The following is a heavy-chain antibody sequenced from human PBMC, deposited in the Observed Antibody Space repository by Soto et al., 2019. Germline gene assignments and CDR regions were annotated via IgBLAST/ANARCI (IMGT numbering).Heavy chain of an antibody. CDR2: IWYDETNR. CDR3: ARERWGSGQALDI. D-gene: IGHD3-10*01. Sequence: VESGGGVVQPGRSLRISCAASGFDFRGYGMHWVRQAPGEGLEWVALIWYDETNRYYGDPVKGRFTISRDNSKNTLYLQMDSLRVEDTAVYYCARERWGSGQALDIWGQGTMVTVSS. V-gene: IGHV3-33*01. J-gene: IGHJ3*02. CDR1: GFDFRGYG.